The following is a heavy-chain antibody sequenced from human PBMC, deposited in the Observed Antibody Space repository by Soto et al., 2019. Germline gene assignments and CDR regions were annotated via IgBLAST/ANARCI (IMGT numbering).Heavy chain of an antibody. Sequence: SETLSLTCAVSSGSISSSNWWCWVRQPPGKGLEWIGEIYHSGSTNYNPSLKSRVTISVDKSKNQFSLKLSSVTAADTAVYYCARDHCSSTSCYNENWFDPWGQGTLVTVSS. CDR1: SGSISSSNW. D-gene: IGHD2-2*01. CDR3: ARDHCSSTSCYNENWFDP. CDR2: IYHSGST. V-gene: IGHV4-4*02. J-gene: IGHJ5*02.